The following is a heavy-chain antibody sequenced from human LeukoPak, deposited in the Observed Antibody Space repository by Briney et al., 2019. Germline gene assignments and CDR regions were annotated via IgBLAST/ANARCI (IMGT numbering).Heavy chain of an antibody. V-gene: IGHV1-69*13. CDR2: IIPIFGTA. CDR1: GGTFSSYA. D-gene: IGHD6-19*01. CDR3: TRNSGWYGVS. J-gene: IGHJ4*02. Sequence: GASVKVSCKASGGTFSSYAISWVRQAPGQGLEWMGGIIPIFGTANSAQKFQGRVTITADESTSTAYMELSSLRSEDTAVYYCTRNSGWYGVSWGQGTLVTVSS.